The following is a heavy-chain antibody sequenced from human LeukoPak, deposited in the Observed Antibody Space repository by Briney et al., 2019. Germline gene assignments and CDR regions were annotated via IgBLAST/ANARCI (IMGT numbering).Heavy chain of an antibody. CDR2: INTNTGNP. CDR3: ARQEESSGWYDWFDP. J-gene: IGHJ5*02. D-gene: IGHD6-19*01. Sequence: PGRSLRLSCAASGFTFTSYAMNWVRQAPGQGLEWMGWINTNTGNPTYAQGFTGRFVFSLDTSVSTAYLQISSLKAEDTAVYYCARQEESSGWYDWFDPWGQGTLVTVSS. V-gene: IGHV7-4-1*02. CDR1: GFTFTSYA.